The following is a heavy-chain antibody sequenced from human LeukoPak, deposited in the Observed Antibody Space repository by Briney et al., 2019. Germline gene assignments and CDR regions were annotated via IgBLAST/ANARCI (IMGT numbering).Heavy chain of an antibody. J-gene: IGHJ4*02. CDR3: ARARPLDY. Sequence: GGYLRLSCAASGFTFSNFWMSWVRQAPGKGLERVANIKQDGSEKYYVDAVKGRFTISRDNAKNSLYLQMNSLRAEDTAVYYCARARPLDYWGQGTLVTVSS. CDR1: GFTFSNFW. CDR2: IKQDGSEK. V-gene: IGHV3-7*01.